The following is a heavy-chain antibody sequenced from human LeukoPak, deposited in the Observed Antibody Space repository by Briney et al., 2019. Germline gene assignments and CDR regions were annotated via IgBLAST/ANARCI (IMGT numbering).Heavy chain of an antibody. J-gene: IGHJ5*02. CDR3: AGYYYDSSRGFDL. V-gene: IGHV3-33*03. CDR2: IWFHVSNK. D-gene: IGHD3-22*01. Sequence: PPGGSLRLSCAASGFTFSDYGVHWVRQAPGKGLEWVALIWFHVSNKYSGDSVKGRLTISRDHDKNSLYLQMSRLRAEDTALYYCAGYYYDSSRGFDLWGQGTLVTVSA. CDR1: GFTFSDYG.